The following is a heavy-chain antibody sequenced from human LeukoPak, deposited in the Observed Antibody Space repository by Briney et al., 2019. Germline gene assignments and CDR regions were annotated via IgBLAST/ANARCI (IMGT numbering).Heavy chain of an antibody. J-gene: IGHJ5*02. Sequence: GGSLRLSCAASGFTFSSYGMHWVRQAPGKGLEWVAVISYDGSNKYYADSVKGRFTISRDNSKNTLYLQMNSLRAEDTAVYYCAKDYLGVAVALGEGTLVTVSS. CDR2: ISYDGSNK. CDR3: AKDYLGVAVA. V-gene: IGHV3-30*18. CDR1: GFTFSSYG. D-gene: IGHD6-19*01.